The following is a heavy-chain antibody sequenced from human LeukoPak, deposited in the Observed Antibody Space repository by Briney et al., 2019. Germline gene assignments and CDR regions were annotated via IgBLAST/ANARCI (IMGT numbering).Heavy chain of an antibody. Sequence: SVKVSCKASGGTFSSYAISWVRQAPGQGLEWMGGIIPIFGTANYAQKFQGRVTITADESTSTAYMELSSPRSEDTAVYYCARGPLDYDILTGPYGMDVWGKGTTVTVSS. J-gene: IGHJ6*04. CDR1: GGTFSSYA. D-gene: IGHD3-9*01. CDR2: IIPIFGTA. V-gene: IGHV1-69*01. CDR3: ARGPLDYDILTGPYGMDV.